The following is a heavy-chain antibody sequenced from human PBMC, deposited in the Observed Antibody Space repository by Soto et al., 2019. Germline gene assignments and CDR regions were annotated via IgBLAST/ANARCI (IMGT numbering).Heavy chain of an antibody. CDR2: ISYDGSNK. Sequence: GGSLRLSCAASGFTFSSYAMHWVRQAPGKGLEWVAVISYDGSNKYYADSVKGRFTISRDNSKNTLYPQMNSLRAEDTAVYYCARDKNAGSPIVGADYWGQGTLVTVSS. V-gene: IGHV3-30-3*01. CDR1: GFTFSSYA. D-gene: IGHD1-26*01. CDR3: ARDKNAGSPIVGADY. J-gene: IGHJ4*02.